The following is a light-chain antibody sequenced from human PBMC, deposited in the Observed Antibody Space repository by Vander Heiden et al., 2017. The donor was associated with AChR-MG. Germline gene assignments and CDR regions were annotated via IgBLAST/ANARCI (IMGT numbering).Light chain of an antibody. CDR2: WAS. Sequence: DIVMTQSPDSLAVSLGERATINCKSSPSVLYSSNNKNYLAWYQQKPGQPPKLLIYWASTRESGVPDRFSGSGPGTDFTLTISSLQAEDVAVYYCQQYYSTPRTFGQGTKVEIK. V-gene: IGKV4-1*01. J-gene: IGKJ1*01. CDR1: PSVLYSSNNKNY. CDR3: QQYYSTPRT.